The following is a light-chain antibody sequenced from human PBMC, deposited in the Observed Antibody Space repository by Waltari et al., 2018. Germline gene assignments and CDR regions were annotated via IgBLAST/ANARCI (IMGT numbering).Light chain of an antibody. CDR2: DAS. V-gene: IGKV3-20*01. CDR3: QKYVSLPAT. Sequence: EIVLTQSPGTLSLSPGERATLSCRASQSVGRSLAWYQQKPGQAPRLLIYDASSRATGSPDRFSGGGSGTDFSLTISRLEPEDFAIYYCQKYVSLPATFGQGTKVEIK. J-gene: IGKJ1*01. CDR1: QSVGRS.